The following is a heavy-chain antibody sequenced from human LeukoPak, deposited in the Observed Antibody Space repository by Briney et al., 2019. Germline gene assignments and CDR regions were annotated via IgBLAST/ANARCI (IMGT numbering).Heavy chain of an antibody. CDR3: ARNVPPHCSSTSCYGDY. CDR1: GYTFTSYG. V-gene: IGHV1-18*01. CDR2: ISAYNGNT. D-gene: IGHD2-2*01. Sequence: GASVKVSCKASGYTFTSYGISWVRQAPGQGLEWMGWISAYNGNTNYAQKLQGRVTMTTDTSTSTAYMELRSLRSDDTAVYYYARNVPPHCSSTSCYGDYWGQGTLVTVSS. J-gene: IGHJ4*02.